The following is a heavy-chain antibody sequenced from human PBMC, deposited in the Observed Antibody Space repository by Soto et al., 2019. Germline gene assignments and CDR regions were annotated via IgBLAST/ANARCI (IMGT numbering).Heavy chain of an antibody. J-gene: IGHJ3*02. Sequence: ASVKVSCKASGYTFTGYYMHWVRQAPGQGLEWMGWINPNSGGTNYAQKFQGRVTMTRDTSISTAYMELSRLRSDDTAVYYCARSPTPSDFWSGYYGLDAFDIWGQGTMVTVSS. V-gene: IGHV1-2*02. CDR3: ARSPTPSDFWSGYYGLDAFDI. CDR2: INPNSGGT. D-gene: IGHD3-3*01. CDR1: GYTFTGYY.